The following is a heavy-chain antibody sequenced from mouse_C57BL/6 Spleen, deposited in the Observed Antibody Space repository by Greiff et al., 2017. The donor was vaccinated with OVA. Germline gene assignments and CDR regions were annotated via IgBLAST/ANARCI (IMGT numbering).Heavy chain of an antibody. CDR1: GFTFSSYA. D-gene: IGHD1-1*01. Sequence: DVMLVESGEGLVKPGGSLKLSCAASGFTFSSYAMSWVRQTPEKRLEWVAYISSGGDYIYYADTVKGRFTISRDNARNTLYLQMSSLKSEDTAMYYCTRGWTTVVVDMDDWGQGTSVTVSS. CDR2: ISSGGDYI. V-gene: IGHV5-9-1*02. J-gene: IGHJ4*01. CDR3: TRGWTTVVVDMDD.